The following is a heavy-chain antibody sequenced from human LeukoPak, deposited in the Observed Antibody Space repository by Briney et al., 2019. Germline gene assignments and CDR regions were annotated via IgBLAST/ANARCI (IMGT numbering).Heavy chain of an antibody. CDR1: GFTASSYW. CDR2: IKQDGSEK. CDR3: ARRLTQYDCFDP. Sequence: GGSLRLSCVASGFTASSYWMSWVRQAPGKGLEWVANIKQDGSEKYYADSVKGRFTISRDNAKNSLYLQMNSLRAEDTAVYYCARRLTQYDCFDPWGQGILVTVSS. V-gene: IGHV3-7*01. J-gene: IGHJ5*02. D-gene: IGHD2-2*01.